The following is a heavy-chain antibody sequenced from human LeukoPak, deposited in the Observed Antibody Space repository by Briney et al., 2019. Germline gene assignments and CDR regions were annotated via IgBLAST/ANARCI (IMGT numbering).Heavy chain of an antibody. CDR1: GGSISSHY. CDR3: AKSPNDYDDYPPLRSFDI. V-gene: IGHV4-59*08. D-gene: IGHD4-17*01. Sequence: SETLFLTCIVSGGSISSHYWSWIRQPPGKGLEWIGWISYSGSAHYNPSLNSRVTMSVDTSQNQFSLNLNSVTAADTAVYYCAKSPNDYDDYPPLRSFDIWGQGTMVTVSS. J-gene: IGHJ3*02. CDR2: ISYSGSA.